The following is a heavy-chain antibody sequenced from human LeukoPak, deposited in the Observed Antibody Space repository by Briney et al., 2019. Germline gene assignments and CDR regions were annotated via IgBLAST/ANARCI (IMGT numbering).Heavy chain of an antibody. CDR1: GVTVGSNY. D-gene: IGHD1-7*01. V-gene: IGHV3-53*01. CDR3: ARGATGTSPRRGPYYYYMDV. Sequence: GGSLRLSCAASGVTVGSNYMSWVRQAPGKGLEWVSVIYSGGSTYYADSVRGRFTISRDNSKNTLYLQMNSLRAEDTAVYYCARGATGTSPRRGPYYYYMDVWGKGTTVTVSS. J-gene: IGHJ6*03. CDR2: IYSGGST.